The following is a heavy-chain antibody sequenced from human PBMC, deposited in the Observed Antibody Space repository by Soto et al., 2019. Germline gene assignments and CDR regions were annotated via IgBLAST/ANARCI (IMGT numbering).Heavy chain of an antibody. Sequence: GGSLRLSCAASGFTFSSYSMNWVRQAPGKGLEWVSSISSSSSYIYYADSVKGRFTISRDNAKNSLYLQMNSLRAEDTAVYYCARVQYDFWSGYSDYWGQGTLVTVSS. CDR1: GFTFSSYS. CDR3: ARVQYDFWSGYSDY. V-gene: IGHV3-21*01. J-gene: IGHJ4*02. CDR2: ISSSSSYI. D-gene: IGHD3-3*01.